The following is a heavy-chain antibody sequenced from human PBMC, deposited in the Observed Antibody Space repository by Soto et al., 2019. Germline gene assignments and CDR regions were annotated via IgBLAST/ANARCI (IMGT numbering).Heavy chain of an antibody. J-gene: IGHJ4*02. V-gene: IGHV3-11*06. CDR2: ITSSSSYT. D-gene: IGHD6-19*01. CDR3: AMEISSGWYNYFDY. Sequence: PGGSLRLSCAASGFTFSDSYMSWIRQAPGKGPEWVSYITSSSSYTHYADSVKGRFTISRDNAKNSLYLQMNSLRDEDTAVYYCAMEISSGWYNYFDYWGQGTLVTVSS. CDR1: GFTFSDSY.